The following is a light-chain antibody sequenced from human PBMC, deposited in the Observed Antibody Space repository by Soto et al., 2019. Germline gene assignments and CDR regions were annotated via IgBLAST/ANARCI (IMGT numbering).Light chain of an antibody. V-gene: IGKV4-1*01. Sequence: DIVMTQSPDSLAVSLGERATINCKSSQSVLYSSNNKNYLAWHQQKPGQPPKLLIYWASTRESGVPDRFSGSGSGTDFTLTISSLQAEDVAVYYCQQYYSTPPTFGGGTKVDIK. CDR3: QQYYSTPPT. CDR2: WAS. J-gene: IGKJ4*01. CDR1: QSVLYSSNNKNY.